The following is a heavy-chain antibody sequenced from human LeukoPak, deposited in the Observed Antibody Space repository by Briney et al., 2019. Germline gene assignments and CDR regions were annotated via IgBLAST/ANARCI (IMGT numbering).Heavy chain of an antibody. CDR2: MYDGSHD. J-gene: IGHJ4*02. CDR1: GFTFSTYG. CDR3: AKVGFGWYAVDY. Sequence: GGSLRLSCAASGFTFSTYGMYWVRQAPGKGLEWLTFMYDGSHDSYADSVKGRFTISRDNSKNTLYLQMNSLRAEDTAVYYCAKVGFGWYAVDYWSQGTLVTVSS. D-gene: IGHD6-19*01. V-gene: IGHV3-30*02.